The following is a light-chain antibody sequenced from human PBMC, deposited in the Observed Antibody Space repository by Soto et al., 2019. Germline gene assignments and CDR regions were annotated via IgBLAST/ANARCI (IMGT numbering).Light chain of an antibody. CDR3: QQHDDYSHAT. V-gene: IGKV1-5*01. Sequence: DIQMTQSPSTLSASVGDRVTISCRASQDISIFLAWYQHKPGKAPKLLIYDASTLQTGVPSRFRGSGFGTEFTLTISGLQPDDFATYYCQQHDDYSHATFGQGTKVEIK. CDR2: DAS. J-gene: IGKJ2*01. CDR1: QDISIF.